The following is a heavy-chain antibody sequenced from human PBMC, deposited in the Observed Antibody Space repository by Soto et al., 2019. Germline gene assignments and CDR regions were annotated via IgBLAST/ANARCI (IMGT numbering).Heavy chain of an antibody. CDR2: LSYDGVYT. V-gene: IGHV3-30*18. D-gene: IGHD3-22*01. CDR3: EKVQRGSSDGMDV. CDR1: GFTLGYYG. J-gene: IGHJ6*02. Sequence: QMRLLASGGGVGQPGSSLSLSCLVSGFTLGYYGTHWVRQAPGKGLEWVAHLSYDGVYTAYADSVKGRFTISSDSAEITLFLQMDSLTTDATAVYYCEKVQRGSSDGMDVWGQATNVTVSS.